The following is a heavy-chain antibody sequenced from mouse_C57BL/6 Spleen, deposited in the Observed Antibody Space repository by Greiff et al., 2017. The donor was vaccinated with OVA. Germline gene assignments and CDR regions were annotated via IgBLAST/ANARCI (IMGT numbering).Heavy chain of an antibody. CDR2: IRSKSNNYAT. D-gene: IGHD1-1*01. Sequence: EAGGGLVQPKGSLKLSCAASGFSFNTYAMNWVRQAPGKGLEWVARIRSKSNNYATYYADSVKDRFTISRDDSESMLYLQMNNLKTEDTAMYYCVRHTPHYYSSSHWYFDVWGTGTTVTVSS. CDR1: GFSFNTYA. CDR3: VRHTPHYYSSSHWYFDV. J-gene: IGHJ1*03. V-gene: IGHV10-1*01.